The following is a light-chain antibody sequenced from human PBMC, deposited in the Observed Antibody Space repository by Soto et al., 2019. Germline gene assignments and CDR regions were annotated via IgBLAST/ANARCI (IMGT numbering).Light chain of an antibody. CDR2: AAS. CDR3: LQDYNYPWT. V-gene: IGKV1-6*01. J-gene: IGKJ1*01. Sequence: AIPMTKSPSSLSSSVGDRVTITCRASQGIRNDLGWYQQKPGKAPMLLIYAASSLQSGVPSRFSGSRSGTDFTLTISSLQPEDFATYYCLQDYNYPWTFGQGTKVEIK. CDR1: QGIRND.